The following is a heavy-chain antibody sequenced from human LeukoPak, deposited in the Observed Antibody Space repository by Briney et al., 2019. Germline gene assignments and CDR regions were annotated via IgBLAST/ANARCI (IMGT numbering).Heavy chain of an antibody. D-gene: IGHD3-22*01. CDR3: ARRPRDSSGYYLGAFHA. V-gene: IGHV3-23*01. CDR1: GFTFGSYA. CDR2: IGASGADT. Sequence: GGSLRLSCEASGFTFGSYAMTWVRQAPGKGLDWVSVIGASGADTYYADSVKGRFTISRDNAKNTLYLHMRSLRAEDTAVYFCARRPRDSSGYYLGAFHAWGQGTLVTVSS. J-gene: IGHJ5*02.